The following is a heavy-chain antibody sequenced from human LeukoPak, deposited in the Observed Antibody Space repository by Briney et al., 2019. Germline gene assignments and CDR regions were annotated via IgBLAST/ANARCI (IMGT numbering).Heavy chain of an antibody. CDR3: ARLVGASWFDS. Sequence: SQTLSXXCAISGDSVSTNSATWNWLRQSPSRGLEWLGRTYYRAKWYNDYAVSMKSRITINPDTSKNKFSLQLNSVTPEDTAVYYCARLVGASWFDSWGQGTLVTVSS. CDR2: TYYRAKWYN. CDR1: GDSVSTNSAT. D-gene: IGHD1-26*01. J-gene: IGHJ5*01. V-gene: IGHV6-1*01.